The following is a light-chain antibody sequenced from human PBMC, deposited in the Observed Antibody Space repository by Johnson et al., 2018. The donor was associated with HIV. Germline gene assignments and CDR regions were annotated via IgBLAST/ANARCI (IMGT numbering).Light chain of an antibody. CDR2: DNN. CDR1: SSNIGNND. Sequence: QSVLTQPPSVSAAPGQKVTISCSGSSSNIGNNDVSWYQQLPGTAPKLIIYDNNKRPSGIPDRFSGSKSGTSATLGITGLQTGVAADYNCGTWVVFGTGTKCTVL. J-gene: IGLJ1*01. V-gene: IGLV1-51*01. CDR3: GTWVV.